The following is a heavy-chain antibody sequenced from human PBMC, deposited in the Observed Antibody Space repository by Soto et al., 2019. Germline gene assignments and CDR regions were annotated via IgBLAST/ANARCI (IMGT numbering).Heavy chain of an antibody. CDR2: IYYSGST. J-gene: IGHJ2*01. V-gene: IGHV4-31*03. CDR3: ARRGGYSPRPTLNYWYFDL. Sequence: TSETLSLTCTVSGGSISSGGYYWSWIRRHPGKGLEWIGYIYYSGSTYYNPSLKSRVTISVDTSKNQFSLKLSSVTAADTAVYYCARRGGYSPRPTLNYWYFDLWGRGTLVTVSS. D-gene: IGHD2-15*01. CDR1: GGSISSGGYY.